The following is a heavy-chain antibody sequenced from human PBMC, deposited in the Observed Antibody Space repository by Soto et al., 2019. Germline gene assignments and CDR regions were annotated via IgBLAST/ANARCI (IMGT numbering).Heavy chain of an antibody. Sequence: QVQLQESGPGLVKPSQTLSLTCTVSGGSISSGGYYWSWIRQHPGKALEWIGYIYYSGSTYNNPSLKSRVTISVDTSKNQFSLKLSSVTAADTAVYYCARGVRVVRGVIVGIFDYWGQGTLVTVSS. D-gene: IGHD3-10*01. V-gene: IGHV4-31*03. CDR3: ARGVRVVRGVIVGIFDY. J-gene: IGHJ4*02. CDR2: IYYSGST. CDR1: GGSISSGGYY.